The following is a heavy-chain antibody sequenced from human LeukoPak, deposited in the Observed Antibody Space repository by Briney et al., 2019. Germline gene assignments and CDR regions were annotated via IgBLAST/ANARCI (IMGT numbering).Heavy chain of an antibody. Sequence: PGGSLRLSCAASGFTFSSYGMHWVRQAPGKGLEWVAVISYDGSNKYYADSVKGRFTISRDSSKNTLYLQMNSLRAEDTAVYYCAKSPLDPYYDFWSGYAFDYWGQGTLVTVSS. J-gene: IGHJ4*02. CDR1: GFTFSSYG. V-gene: IGHV3-30*18. CDR2: ISYDGSNK. D-gene: IGHD3-3*01. CDR3: AKSPLDPYYDFWSGYAFDY.